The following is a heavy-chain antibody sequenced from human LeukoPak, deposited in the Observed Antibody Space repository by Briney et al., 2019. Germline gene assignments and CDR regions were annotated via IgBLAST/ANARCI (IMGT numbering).Heavy chain of an antibody. CDR1: GGTFSSYA. CDR3: ASGSIAALHWFDP. J-gene: IGHJ5*02. CDR2: IIPILGIA. D-gene: IGHD6-6*01. V-gene: IGHV1-69*04. Sequence: ASVEVSCKASGGTFSSYAISWVRQAPGQGLEWMGRIIPILGIANYAQKFQGRVTITADKSTSTAYMELSSLRSEDTAVYYCASGSIAALHWFDPWGQGTLVTVSS.